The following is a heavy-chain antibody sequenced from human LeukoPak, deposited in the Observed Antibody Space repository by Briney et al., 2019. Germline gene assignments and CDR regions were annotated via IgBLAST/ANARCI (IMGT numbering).Heavy chain of an antibody. V-gene: IGHV3-23*01. CDR1: GFTFNTYA. Sequence: PGGSLRLSCAASGFTFNTYAMSWVRQAPGKGLEWVSTIYTTHFTYHADSVKGRFTVSRDESKNTLYLQMNSMRCEDTALYYCAKDYLKGNGIYDAFDVWGQGTMVTVSS. J-gene: IGHJ3*01. CDR2: IYTTHFT. CDR3: AKDYLKGNGIYDAFDV. D-gene: IGHD1-26*01.